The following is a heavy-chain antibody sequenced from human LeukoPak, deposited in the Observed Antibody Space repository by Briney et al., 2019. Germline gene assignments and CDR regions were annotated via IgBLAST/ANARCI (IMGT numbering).Heavy chain of an antibody. V-gene: IGHV1-46*01. D-gene: IGHD6-19*01. CDR2: INPSGGST. CDR1: GYTFTSYY. Sequence: ASVKVSCKASGYTFTSYYMHWVRQAPGQGLEWMGIINPSGGSTSYAQKFQGRVTMTRDTSTSTAYMELSSLRSEDTAVYYCARRAVAGTTDPWGQGTLVTVSS. CDR3: ARRAVAGTTDP. J-gene: IGHJ5*02.